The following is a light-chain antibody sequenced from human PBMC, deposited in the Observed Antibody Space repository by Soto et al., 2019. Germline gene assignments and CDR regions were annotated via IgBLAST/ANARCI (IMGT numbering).Light chain of an antibody. CDR1: SSNIGAGYE. J-gene: IGLJ1*01. CDR3: QSYDSSLSGYV. Sequence: QSVLTQPPSVSEAPGKRVTISCTGSSSNIGAGYEAHWYQQVPGTAPKLLIYENNNRPSGVPDRFSGSKSGTSASLAITWLQAEDEAEYYGQSYDSSLSGYVFGPGPKLTVL. V-gene: IGLV1-40*01. CDR2: ENN.